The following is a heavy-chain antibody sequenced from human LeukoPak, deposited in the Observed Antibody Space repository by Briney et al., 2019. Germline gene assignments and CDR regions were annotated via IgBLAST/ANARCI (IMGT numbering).Heavy chain of an antibody. J-gene: IGHJ4*02. CDR3: ARDRGVFDY. CDR1: GYSISSGYY. D-gene: IGHD3-10*01. CDR2: IYRSGST. Sequence: PSETLSLTCAVSGYSISSGYYWGWIRQPPGKGLEWIGSIYRSGSTYYNPSLKSRVTISVDTSKNQFSLKLSSVTAADTAVCYCARDRGVFDYWGQGTLVTVSS. V-gene: IGHV4-38-2*02.